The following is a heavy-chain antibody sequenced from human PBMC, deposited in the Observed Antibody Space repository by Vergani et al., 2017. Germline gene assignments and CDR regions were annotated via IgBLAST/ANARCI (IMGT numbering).Heavy chain of an antibody. D-gene: IGHD3-10*01. Sequence: QVQLQQWGAGLLKPSETLSLTCAVYGGSFSGYYWSWIRQPPGKGLEWIGEINHSGSTNYNPYIKSRVTISVDTSKNQFSLKLSSVTAADTAVYYCARGTRRGGVDCWGQGTLVTVSS. CDR1: GGSFSGYY. J-gene: IGHJ4*02. V-gene: IGHV4-34*01. CDR2: INHSGST. CDR3: ARGTRRGGVDC.